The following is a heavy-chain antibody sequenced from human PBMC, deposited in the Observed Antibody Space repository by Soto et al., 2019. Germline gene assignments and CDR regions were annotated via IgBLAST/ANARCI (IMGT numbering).Heavy chain of an antibody. Sequence: SETLSLTCTVSGGSISSSSYYWGWIRQPPGKGLEWIGSIYYSGSTYYNPSLKSRVTISVDTSKNQFSLKLSSVTAADTAVFYSARQRITIFGVVTDGCDIWGHGTMVTVSS. CDR2: IYYSGST. J-gene: IGHJ3*02. CDR1: GGSISSSSYY. CDR3: ARQRITIFGVVTDGCDI. D-gene: IGHD3-3*01. V-gene: IGHV4-39*01.